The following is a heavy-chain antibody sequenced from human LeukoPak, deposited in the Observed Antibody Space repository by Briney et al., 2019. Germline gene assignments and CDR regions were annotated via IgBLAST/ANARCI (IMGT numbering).Heavy chain of an antibody. CDR1: GYTFIDYD. CDR3: ARALWNSGCPFDY. D-gene: IGHD5-12*01. CDR2: MNPKSGYT. Sequence: ASVTVSCKTSGYTFIDYDINWIRQAAGQGLEWMGWMNPKSGYTGSAQKFQGRVTITRDTSASTAYMELSSLRSEDTAVYYCARALWNSGCPFDYWGQGTLVTVSS. V-gene: IGHV1-8*01. J-gene: IGHJ4*02.